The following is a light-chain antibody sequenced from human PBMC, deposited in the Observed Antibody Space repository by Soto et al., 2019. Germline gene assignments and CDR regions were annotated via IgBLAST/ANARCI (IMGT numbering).Light chain of an antibody. CDR3: QQYGSSPFT. CDR2: AAS. CDR1: QSVNSNY. V-gene: IGKV3-20*01. J-gene: IGKJ3*01. Sequence: EIVLTQSPGTLSLSPGQRATLSCRATQSVNSNYLAWYQQKPGQAPRLLIFAASSRATGIPDRFSGSGSGTEFTLTISRLEPEDFAVYYCQQYGSSPFTFGPGTKVDIK.